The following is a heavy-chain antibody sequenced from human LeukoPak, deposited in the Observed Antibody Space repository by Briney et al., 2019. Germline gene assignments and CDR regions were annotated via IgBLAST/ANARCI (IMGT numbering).Heavy chain of an antibody. D-gene: IGHD6-13*01. CDR2: ISSSGNSI. V-gene: IGHV3-11*04. Sequence: GVSLRRSGAASGFTFSDYYMGWIRHAPGKGLEWSSYISSSGNSISYAYSVKGRFTMSRDNAKNSLYLQMNSLRAEDAAVYYCARDEVSVAGTGIDYWGQGTLVTVSS. J-gene: IGHJ4*02. CDR1: GFTFSDYY. CDR3: ARDEVSVAGTGIDY.